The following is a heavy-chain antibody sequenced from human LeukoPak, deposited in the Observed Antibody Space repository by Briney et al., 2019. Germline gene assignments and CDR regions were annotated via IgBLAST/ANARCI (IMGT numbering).Heavy chain of an antibody. CDR1: GFTFSSHN. Sequence: GGSLRLSCAASGFTFSSHNMNWVRQAPMKGLEWVASIGTDGSYIYYADSVQGRFTISRDNAKNSLYLQMNSLTAEDTAVYYCARKMKTGDRVGTFDIWGQGTMVTVSS. V-gene: IGHV3-21*01. CDR2: IGTDGSYI. D-gene: IGHD1-1*01. CDR3: ARKMKTGDRVGTFDI. J-gene: IGHJ3*02.